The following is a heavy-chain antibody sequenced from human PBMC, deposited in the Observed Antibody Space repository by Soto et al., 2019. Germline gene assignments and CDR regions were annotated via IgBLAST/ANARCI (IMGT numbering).Heavy chain of an antibody. CDR2: ISSSSSTI. J-gene: IGHJ6*02. CDR3: ARGDCSAAGCYIHYYYGMDV. Sequence: LRLSCAASGFTFSSYSMNWVRQAPGKGLEWVSYISSSSSTIYYADSVKGRFTISRDNAKNTLYLQMNSLRADDTAVYYCARGDCSAAGCYIHYYYGMDVWGQGTTVTVSS. CDR1: GFTFSSYS. D-gene: IGHD2-2*02. V-gene: IGHV3-48*04.